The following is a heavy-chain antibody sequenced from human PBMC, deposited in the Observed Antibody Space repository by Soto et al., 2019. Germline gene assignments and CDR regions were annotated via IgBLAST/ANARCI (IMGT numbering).Heavy chain of an antibody. V-gene: IGHV1-2*02. CDR2: INPDSGGT. D-gene: IGHD3-22*01. Sequence: ASVKFSCKSSGYTFSGYYIHWVRQAPGQGLEWMGWINPDSGGTNYAQKFQGRVTMTRETSISTAYMELSRLRSDDTAVYYCARRGYDGNGYYHFDDWGQGALVTVSS. CDR3: ARRGYDGNGYYHFDD. CDR1: GYTFSGYY. J-gene: IGHJ4*02.